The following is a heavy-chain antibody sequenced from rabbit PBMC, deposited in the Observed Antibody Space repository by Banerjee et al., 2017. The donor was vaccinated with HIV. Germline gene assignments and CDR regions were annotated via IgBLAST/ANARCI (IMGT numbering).Heavy chain of an antibody. CDR2: IYGGSSGST. Sequence: QEQLEESGGDLVKPGASLKLCCTASGFSFSSSYYMCWVRQAPGKGLEWIACIYGGSSGSTYYASWAKGRFTISKTSSTTVTLQMTSLTAADTATYFCARGSYVGWLAYDYAFNLWGQGTLVTVS. CDR3: ARGSYVGWLAYDYAFNL. V-gene: IGHV1S45*01. CDR1: GFSFSSSYY. J-gene: IGHJ4*01. D-gene: IGHD6-1*01.